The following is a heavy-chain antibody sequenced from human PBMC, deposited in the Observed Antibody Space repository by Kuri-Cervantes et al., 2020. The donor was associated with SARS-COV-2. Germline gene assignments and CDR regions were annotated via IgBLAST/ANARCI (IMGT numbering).Heavy chain of an antibody. J-gene: IGHJ4*02. CDR1: GFTFSSYA. CDR3: AKDRDFGVVIKGEFDY. CDR2: ISYDGSNK. V-gene: IGHV3-30-3*01. Sequence: GGSLRLSCAASGFTFSSYAMHWVRQAPGKGLEWVAVISYDGSNKYYADSVKGRFTISRDNSKNTLYLQMNSLRAEDTAVYYCAKDRDFGVVIKGEFDYWGQGTLVTVSS. D-gene: IGHD3-3*01.